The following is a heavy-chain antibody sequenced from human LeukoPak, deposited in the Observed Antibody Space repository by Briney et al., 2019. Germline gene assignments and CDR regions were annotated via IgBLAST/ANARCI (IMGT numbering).Heavy chain of an antibody. CDR3: AKIVVVATSTGNDY. CDR2: IRAGGDST. V-gene: IGHV3-23*01. D-gene: IGHD2-15*01. CDR1: GFTFSSYA. J-gene: IGHJ4*02. Sequence: GGSLRLSCAASGFTFSSYAMSWVRQAPGKELEWVSTIRAGGDSTFYADSVKGRFTISRDNSKSTLYLQLNSLRAEDTAVYYCAKIVVVATSTGNDYWGQGTLVTVSS.